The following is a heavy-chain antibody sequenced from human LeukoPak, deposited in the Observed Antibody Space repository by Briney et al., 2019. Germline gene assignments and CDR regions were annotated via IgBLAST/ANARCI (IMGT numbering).Heavy chain of an antibody. CDR3: AMTIFGVVIIAGWFDP. V-gene: IGHV1-69*02. J-gene: IGHJ5*02. D-gene: IGHD3-3*01. Sequence: GASVKVSCKASGGTFSSYTISWVRQAPGQGLEWMGRIIPILGIANYAQKFQGRVTITADKPTSTAYMELSSLRSEDTAVYYCAMTIFGVVIIAGWFDPWGQGTLVTVSS. CDR2: IIPILGIA. CDR1: GGTFSSYT.